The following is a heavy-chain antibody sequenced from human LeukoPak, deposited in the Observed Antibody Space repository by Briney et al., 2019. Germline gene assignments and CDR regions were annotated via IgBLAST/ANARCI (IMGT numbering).Heavy chain of an antibody. Sequence: GGSLRLSCAASGFTFSSYAMHWVRQAPGKGLEWVAVIPYDGSNKYYADSVKGRFTISRDNSKNTLYLQMNSLRAEDTAVYYCARDRDTYGSGLYYFDYWGQGTLVTVSS. J-gene: IGHJ4*02. V-gene: IGHV3-30*04. CDR3: ARDRDTYGSGLYYFDY. CDR1: GFTFSSYA. D-gene: IGHD3-10*01. CDR2: IPYDGSNK.